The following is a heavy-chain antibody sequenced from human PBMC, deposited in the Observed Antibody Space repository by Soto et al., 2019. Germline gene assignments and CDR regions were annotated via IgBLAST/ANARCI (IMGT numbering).Heavy chain of an antibody. CDR3: AKVRDILTGYVSYYYYYGMDV. CDR1: GFTVSSHA. J-gene: IGHJ6*02. Sequence: GGSRRLSCAASGFTVSSHARSWVRQAPGKGLEWVSAISGSGGSTYYADSVKGRFTISRDNSKNTLYLQMNSLRAEDTAVYYCAKVRDILTGYVSYYYYYGMDVWGQGTTVTVSS. D-gene: IGHD3-9*01. CDR2: ISGSGGST. V-gene: IGHV3-23*01.